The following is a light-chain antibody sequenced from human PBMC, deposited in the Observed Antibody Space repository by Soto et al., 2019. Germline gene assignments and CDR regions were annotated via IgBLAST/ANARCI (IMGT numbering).Light chain of an antibody. CDR2: KAS. CDR1: QSIDSW. Sequence: DIQMTQSPSTLPASVGDRVTITCRASQSIDSWLAWYQQRPGKPPNLLIYKASTLASGVPSRFSGSGSGTEFTLTISSLRPDDFATYYCQHYSGDRATFGQGTKVDIK. CDR3: QHYSGDRAT. V-gene: IGKV1-5*03. J-gene: IGKJ1*01.